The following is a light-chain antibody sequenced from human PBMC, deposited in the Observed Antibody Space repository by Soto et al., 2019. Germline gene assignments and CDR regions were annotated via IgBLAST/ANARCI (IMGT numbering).Light chain of an antibody. Sequence: QSVLTQPPSASGTPGQTIAISCSGGSSNIGSHTVNWYQQLPGKAPRLLIYSNTQRPSGVPDRFSGSKSGTSASLAISGLQSEYEGDYYCAAWDDSLNGVVFGGGTKLTVL. V-gene: IGLV1-44*01. CDR3: AAWDDSLNGVV. J-gene: IGLJ2*01. CDR1: SSNIGSHT. CDR2: SNT.